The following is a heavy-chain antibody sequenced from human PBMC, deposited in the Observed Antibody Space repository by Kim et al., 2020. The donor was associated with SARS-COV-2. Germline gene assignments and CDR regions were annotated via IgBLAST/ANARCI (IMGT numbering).Heavy chain of an antibody. Sequence: SETLSLTCTVSGGSISSYYWSWIRQPPGKGLEWIGYIYYSGSTNYNPSLKSRVTISVDTSKNQFSLKLSSVTAADTAVYYCARRYGPFVYWGQGTLVTVS. V-gene: IGHV4-59*01. CDR3: ARRYGPFVY. J-gene: IGHJ4*02. D-gene: IGHD5-18*01. CDR2: IYYSGST. CDR1: GGSISSYY.